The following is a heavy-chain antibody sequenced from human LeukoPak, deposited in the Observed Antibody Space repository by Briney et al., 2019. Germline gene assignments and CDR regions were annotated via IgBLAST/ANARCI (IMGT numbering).Heavy chain of an antibody. D-gene: IGHD4-17*01. J-gene: IGHJ4*02. V-gene: IGHV4-34*01. CDR3: ARGFSYGDYEVLYFDS. CDR2: INHSGST. CDR1: GGSFSGYY. Sequence: SETLSLTCAVYGGSFSGYYWSWIRQPPGKGLEWIGEINHSGSTNYNPSLKSRVTISVDTSKNQFSLKLSSVTAADTAVYYCARGFSYGDYEVLYFDSWGQGTLVTVSS.